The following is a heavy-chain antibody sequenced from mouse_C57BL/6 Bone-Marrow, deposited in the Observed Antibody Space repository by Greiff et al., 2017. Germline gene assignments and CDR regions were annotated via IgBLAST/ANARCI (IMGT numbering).Heavy chain of an antibody. CDR3: ARGGSYYGSSYLYWYFDV. Sequence: EVMLVESGGGLVKPGGSLKLSCAASGFTFSSYAMSWVRQTPEKRLEWVATISDGGSYTYYPDNVKGRFTISRDNAKNNLYLQMSHLKSEDTAMYYCARGGSYYGSSYLYWYFDVWGTGTTVTVSS. J-gene: IGHJ1*03. D-gene: IGHD1-1*01. CDR1: GFTFSSYA. CDR2: ISDGGSYT. V-gene: IGHV5-4*03.